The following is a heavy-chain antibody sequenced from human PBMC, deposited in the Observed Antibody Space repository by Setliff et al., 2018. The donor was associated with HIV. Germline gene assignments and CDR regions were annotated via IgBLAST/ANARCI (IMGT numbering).Heavy chain of an antibody. Sequence: ASVKVSCKASGYTSTSYDINWVRQATGQGLEWMGWMNPDSGNTGSAQNFQGRLTITWNTSISTAYMELGSLGFDDTAVYFCARTRSGGSSVYYYYYMDVWGQGIAVTVSS. D-gene: IGHD2-15*01. CDR2: MNPDSGNT. CDR3: ARTRSGGSSVYYYYYMDV. CDR1: GYTSTSYD. V-gene: IGHV1-8*01. J-gene: IGHJ6*03.